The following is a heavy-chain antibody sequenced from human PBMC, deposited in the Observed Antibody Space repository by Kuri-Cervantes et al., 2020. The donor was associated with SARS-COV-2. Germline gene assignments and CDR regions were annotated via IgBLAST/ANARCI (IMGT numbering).Heavy chain of an antibody. CDR2: IYYSGST. CDR3: AREGGVTTGNTLLWDFDF. CDR1: GFTFSNYY. J-gene: IGHJ3*01. D-gene: IGHD4-17*01. Sequence: GSLRLSCTASGFTFSNYYMTWIRQAPGKGLEWIGSIYYSGSTNYNPSLKSRVTISVATSKNQFSLKLSSVTAADTAVYYCAREGGVTTGNTLLWDFDFWGQGTMVTVSS. V-gene: IGHV4-4*08.